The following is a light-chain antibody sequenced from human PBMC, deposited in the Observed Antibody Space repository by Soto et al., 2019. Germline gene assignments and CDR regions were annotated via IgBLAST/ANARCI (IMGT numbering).Light chain of an antibody. CDR3: QQYGTSPLT. Sequence: EIVLTQSPGTLSLSPWERATLSCRASQSVRNSYLTWYQQKPGQAPRLLIYGASSRATGIPDRFSGSGSGTDFTLTISRLEPEDFAVYYCQQYGTSPLTFGGGTKVDIK. V-gene: IGKV3-20*01. J-gene: IGKJ4*01. CDR1: QSVRNSY. CDR2: GAS.